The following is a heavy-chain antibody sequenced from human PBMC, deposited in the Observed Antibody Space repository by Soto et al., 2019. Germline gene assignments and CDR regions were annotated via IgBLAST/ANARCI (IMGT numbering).Heavy chain of an antibody. D-gene: IGHD6-19*01. J-gene: IGHJ6*02. CDR2: ISAYNGNT. CDR3: ARDTSGIAVAGYYYYYGMDV. V-gene: IGHV1-18*01. CDR1: GYTFTSYG. Sequence: QVQLVQSGAEVKKPGASVKVSCKASGYTFTSYGISWVRQAPGQGLEWMGWISAYNGNTNYAQKLQGRVTMTTDTSTSTAYMELRSLRSDDTAVYYCARDTSGIAVAGYYYYYGMDVWGQGTTVTVSS.